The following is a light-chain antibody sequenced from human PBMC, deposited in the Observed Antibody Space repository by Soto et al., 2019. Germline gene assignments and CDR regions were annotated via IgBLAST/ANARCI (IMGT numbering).Light chain of an antibody. Sequence: QSVLTQPPSVSAAPGQMVTISCSGSSSNIGNNYVSWYQQLPGTAPKLLIYENIKRPSGIPDRFSGSKSGTSATLGITGLQTGDEADYYCGTWERSASAWVFGGGTKLPS. CDR2: ENI. CDR1: SSNIGNNY. CDR3: GTWERSASAWV. V-gene: IGLV1-51*02. J-gene: IGLJ3*02.